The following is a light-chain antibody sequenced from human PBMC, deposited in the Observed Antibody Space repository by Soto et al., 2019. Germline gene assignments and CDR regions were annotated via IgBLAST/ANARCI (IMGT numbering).Light chain of an antibody. Sequence: QSVLTQPPSVSGSPGQSVTLSCTGTSSDVGSYNRVSWYQQSPGTAPKLMIYEVTNRPSGVPDRFSGSKSGNTASLTISGLQAEDEADYYCSSYTSSSTYVFGTGTSSPS. CDR2: EVT. CDR1: SSDVGSYNR. V-gene: IGLV2-18*02. J-gene: IGLJ1*01. CDR3: SSYTSSSTYV.